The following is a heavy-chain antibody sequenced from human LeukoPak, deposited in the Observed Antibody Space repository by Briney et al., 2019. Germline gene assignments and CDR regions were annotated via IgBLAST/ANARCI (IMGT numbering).Heavy chain of an antibody. Sequence: GGSLRLSCAASGFTVSSNYMSWVSQAPGKGLEWVSVIYSGGSTYYADSVKGRFTISRDNSKNTLYLQMNSLRAEDTAVYYCARERGEQGTAFDYWGQGTLVTVSS. CDR3: ARERGEQGTAFDY. J-gene: IGHJ4*02. V-gene: IGHV3-53*01. CDR1: GFTVSSNY. CDR2: IYSGGST. D-gene: IGHD1-14*01.